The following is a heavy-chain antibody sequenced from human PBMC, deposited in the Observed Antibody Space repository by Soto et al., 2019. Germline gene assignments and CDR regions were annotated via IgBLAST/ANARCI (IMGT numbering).Heavy chain of an antibody. D-gene: IGHD1-1*01. Sequence: PGGSLRLSCAASGFSVSNNYMSWIRQAPGKGLEWIAEVHISGHSNYNPSLRSRVSVSIDSSKNQFYLNLNSVTAADTAIYYCARVRQGCSANNCYFDPWGQGTQVTVSS. CDR1: GFSVSNNY. J-gene: IGHJ5*01. CDR3: ARVRQGCSANNCYFDP. CDR2: VHISGHS. V-gene: IGHV4-4*02.